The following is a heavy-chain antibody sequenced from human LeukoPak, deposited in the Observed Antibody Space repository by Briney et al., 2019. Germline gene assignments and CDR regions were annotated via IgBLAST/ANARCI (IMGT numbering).Heavy chain of an antibody. CDR1: GFIFNNYG. Sequence: GGSLRLSCTASGFIFNNYGMNWVRQAPGKGLEWISYIKGRSDTIHYADSVKGRFTISRDNAKNTLSLQMTSLRAEDTAMYYCARDVGYRSWFDPWGQGTLVTVSS. CDR2: IKGRSDTI. J-gene: IGHJ5*02. CDR3: ARDVGYRSWFDP. V-gene: IGHV3-48*01. D-gene: IGHD5-18*01.